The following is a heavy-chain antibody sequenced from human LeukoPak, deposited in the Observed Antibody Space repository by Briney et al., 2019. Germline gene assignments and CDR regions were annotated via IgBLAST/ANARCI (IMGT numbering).Heavy chain of an antibody. V-gene: IGHV1-2*02. J-gene: IGHJ4*02. CDR3: ARDQYDFWSGYFDY. D-gene: IGHD3-3*01. Sequence: ASVKVSCKASGYTFTGYYMHWVRQAPGQGLEWMGWINPNSGGTNYAQKFQGRVTMTRDTSISTAYMELSRLRAEDTAVYYCARDQYDFWSGYFDYWGQGTLVTVSS. CDR2: INPNSGGT. CDR1: GYTFTGYY.